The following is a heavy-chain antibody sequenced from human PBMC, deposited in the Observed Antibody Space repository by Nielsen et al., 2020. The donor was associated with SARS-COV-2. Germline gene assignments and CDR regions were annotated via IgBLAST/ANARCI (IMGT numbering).Heavy chain of an antibody. Sequence: SETLSLTCAVYGGSFRAYSWSWTRQPPGKGLEWIGEINHSGSTNYNPSLKSRVTLSVDTSKNQFSLKLSTVTAADTAVYNCARIWGVVAATGGSYWFDPWGQGTLVTVSS. V-gene: IGHV4-34*01. CDR2: INHSGST. CDR3: ARIWGVVAATGGSYWFDP. J-gene: IGHJ5*02. CDR1: GGSFRAYS. D-gene: IGHD2-15*01.